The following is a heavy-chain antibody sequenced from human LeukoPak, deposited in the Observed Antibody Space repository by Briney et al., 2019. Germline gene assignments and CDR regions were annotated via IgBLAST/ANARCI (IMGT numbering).Heavy chain of an antibody. D-gene: IGHD7-27*01. CDR2: IRYDGSNK. V-gene: IGHV3-30*02. J-gene: IGHJ4*02. CDR3: ARDPSPTGDLPHRYFDY. CDR1: GFTVSSNY. Sequence: QSGGSLRLSCAASGFTVSSNYMSWVRQAPGKGLEWVAFIRYDGSNKYYADSVKGRFTISRDNSKNTLYLQMNSLRAEDTAVYYCARDPSPTGDLPHRYFDYWGQGTLVTVSS.